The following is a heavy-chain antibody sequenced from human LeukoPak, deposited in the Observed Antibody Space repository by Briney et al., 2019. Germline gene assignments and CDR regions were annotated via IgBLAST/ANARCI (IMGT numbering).Heavy chain of an antibody. V-gene: IGHV4-59*01. CDR1: GGSISSYY. J-gene: IGHJ4*02. CDR2: IYYSGST. Sequence: SETLSLTCTVSGGSISSYYWGWIRQPPGKGLEWIGYIYYSGSTNYNPSLKSRVTISVDTSKNQFSLKLSSVTAADTAVYYCARGLRYFDWLLSFDYWGQGTLVTVSS. CDR3: ARGLRYFDWLLSFDY. D-gene: IGHD3-9*01.